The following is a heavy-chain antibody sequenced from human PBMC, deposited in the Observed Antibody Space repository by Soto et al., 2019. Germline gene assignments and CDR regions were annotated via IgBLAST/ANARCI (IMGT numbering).Heavy chain of an antibody. V-gene: IGHV3-7*01. D-gene: IGHD5-12*01. Sequence: GGSLRLSCAASGFTFSSYWMSWVRQAPGKGLEWVANIKQDGSEKYYVDSVKGRFTISRDNAKNSLYLQMNSLRAEDTAVYYCARDPRGGGYEPDDYWGQGTLVTVSS. CDR2: IKQDGSEK. CDR3: ARDPRGGGYEPDDY. J-gene: IGHJ4*02. CDR1: GFTFSSYW.